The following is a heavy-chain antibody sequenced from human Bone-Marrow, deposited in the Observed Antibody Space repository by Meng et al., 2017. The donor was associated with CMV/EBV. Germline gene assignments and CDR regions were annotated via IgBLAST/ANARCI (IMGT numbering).Heavy chain of an antibody. CDR3: ARGAHYDFWSGYYFAAYYYYGMDV. J-gene: IGHJ6*02. V-gene: IGHV4-34*01. CDR1: GGSFSGYY. CDR2: INHSGST. Sequence: GSLRLSCAVYGGSFSGYYWSWIRQPPRKGLEWIGEINHSGSTNYNPSLKSRVTISVDTSKNQFSLKLSSVTAADTAVYYCARGAHYDFWSGYYFAAYYYYGMDVWGQGTTVTVSS. D-gene: IGHD3-3*01.